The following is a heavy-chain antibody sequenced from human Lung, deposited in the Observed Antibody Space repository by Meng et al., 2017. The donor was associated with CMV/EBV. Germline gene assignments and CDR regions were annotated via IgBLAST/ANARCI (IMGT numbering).Heavy chain of an antibody. CDR3: ARSLVSRGWWKYYYYGMDV. V-gene: IGHV1-8*03. D-gene: IGHD6-19*01. Sequence: VSXXVSXKASGYTFTSYDINWVRQATGQGLEWMGWMNPNSGNTGYGQKFQGTVTITRNTSISTAYMELSRLRSEDTAVYYCARSLVSRGWWKYYYYGMDVXGQGXTVTVSS. J-gene: IGHJ6*02. CDR1: GYTFTSYD. CDR2: MNPNSGNT.